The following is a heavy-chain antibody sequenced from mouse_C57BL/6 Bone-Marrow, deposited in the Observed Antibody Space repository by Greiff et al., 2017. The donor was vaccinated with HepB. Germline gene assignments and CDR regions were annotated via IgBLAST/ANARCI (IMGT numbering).Heavy chain of an antibody. V-gene: IGHV1-52*01. J-gene: IGHJ3*01. D-gene: IGHD2-1*01. CDR3: ARRVEDYYGNYGFAY. CDR2: IDPSDSET. CDR1: GYTFTSYW. Sequence: QVQLQQPGAELVRPGSSVKLSCKASGYTFTSYWMHWVKQRPIQGLEWIGNIDPSDSETHYNQKFKDKVTLTVDKSSSTAYMQLSSLTSEDSAVYYCARRVEDYYGNYGFAYWGQGTLVTVSA.